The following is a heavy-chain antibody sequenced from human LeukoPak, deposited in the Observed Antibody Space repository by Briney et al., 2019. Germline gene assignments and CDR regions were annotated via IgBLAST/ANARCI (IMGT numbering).Heavy chain of an antibody. CDR1: GLPFSDYR. J-gene: IGHJ4*02. CDR3: ATVHFGYFTF. D-gene: IGHD3-3*01. CDR2: ISDNGRTK. Sequence: GGSLRLSCAASGLPFSDYRMSWIRQAPGKGLEWVSHISDNGRTKYYANSVQGRFTVSRDNAKNSLYLQMNSLRADDTAVYYCATVHFGYFTFWGQGTLVPVSS. V-gene: IGHV3-11*01.